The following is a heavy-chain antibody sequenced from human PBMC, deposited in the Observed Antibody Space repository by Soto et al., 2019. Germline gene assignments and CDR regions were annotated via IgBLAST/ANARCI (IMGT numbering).Heavy chain of an antibody. V-gene: IGHV4-30-4*01. D-gene: IGHD2-8*01. CDR3: AGFGVGDRDDT. Sequence: PSETLSLTYSVSGSYITSGDYHWTWIRQAPGKGLEWIGYISHSETTYYSPALKNRIIISSDISMKQFSLRRNSVTAADTAVYFCAGFGVGDRDDTWGQGTLVTV. CDR1: GSYITSGDYH. J-gene: IGHJ4*02. CDR2: ISHSETT.